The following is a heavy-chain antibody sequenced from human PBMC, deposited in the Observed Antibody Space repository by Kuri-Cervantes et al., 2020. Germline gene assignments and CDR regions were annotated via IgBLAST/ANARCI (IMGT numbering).Heavy chain of an antibody. CDR1: GFTFSDYY. CDR3: ARDGGHGIFDN. J-gene: IGHJ4*02. V-gene: IGHV3-11*04. CDR2: ISSSGTTI. D-gene: IGHD3-16*01. Sequence: GESLKISCAASGFTFSDYYMTWIRQAPGKGLEWVSYISSSGTTIYHADSVKGRFTISRDNAKNSLYLQLNSLRAEDSAVYYCARDGGHGIFDNWGQGSLVTVSS.